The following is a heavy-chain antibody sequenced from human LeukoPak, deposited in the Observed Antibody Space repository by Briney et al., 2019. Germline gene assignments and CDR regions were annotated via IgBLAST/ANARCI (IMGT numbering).Heavy chain of an antibody. Sequence: PGGSLRLSSAASGFTFTSNEMNWVRQAPGKGLEWVAASGGSGGSGYYADCEKGRFTIYRDDSKNTLYLKMNSLRAEDTAVFYCAKGSCSGGSCPYDFWGQGTLVTVSS. CDR2: SGGSGGSG. CDR3: AKGSCSGGSCPYDF. CDR1: GFTFTSNE. J-gene: IGHJ4*02. V-gene: IGHV3-23*01. D-gene: IGHD2-15*01.